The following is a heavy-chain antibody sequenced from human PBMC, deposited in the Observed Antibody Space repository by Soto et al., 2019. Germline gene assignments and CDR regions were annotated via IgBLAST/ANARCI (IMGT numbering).Heavy chain of an antibody. V-gene: IGHV3-7*01. J-gene: IGHJ6*03. CDR2: IKQDGSEK. Sequence: GGSLRLSCAASGFTFSSYWMSWVRQAPGKGLEWVANIKQDGSEKYYVDSVKGRFTISRDNAKNSLYLQMNSLRAEDTAVYYCARDRRGYYGSGSYYSNYMDVWGKGTTVTVSS. CDR3: ARDRRGYYGSGSYYSNYMDV. D-gene: IGHD3-10*01. CDR1: GFTFSSYW.